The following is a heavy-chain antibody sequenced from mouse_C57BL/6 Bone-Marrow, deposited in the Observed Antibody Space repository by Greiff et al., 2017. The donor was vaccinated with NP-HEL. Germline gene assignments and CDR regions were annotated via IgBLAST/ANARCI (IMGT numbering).Heavy chain of an antibody. CDR3: ARNSAYGWFAY. J-gene: IGHJ3*01. V-gene: IGHV2-2*01. CDR2: IWSGGST. CDR1: GFSLTSYG. Sequence: QVQLQQSGPGLVQPSQSLSITCTVSGFSLTSYGVHWVRQSPGKGLEWLGVIWSGGSTDYHAAFISRLSISKDNAKSQVFFKMNSLQADDTAIYYCARNSAYGWFAYWGQGTLVTVSA. D-gene: IGHD6-5*01.